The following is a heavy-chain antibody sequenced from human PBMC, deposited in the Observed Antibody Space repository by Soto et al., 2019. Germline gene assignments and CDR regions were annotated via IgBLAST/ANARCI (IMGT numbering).Heavy chain of an antibody. J-gene: IGHJ5*02. Sequence: HELLQQSGPGLVKPSETLSLTCSVSGASIREYYWSWIRQPPGKGLAWVGSISYSGRTHYNPSLESPVTVSQDTSKNPFSLKLTSLTAAHTAVYYWTRDVVYSWFDPWGEGTLGTVSS. CDR1: GASIREYY. V-gene: IGHV4-59*01. D-gene: IGHD2-15*01. CDR2: ISYSGRT. CDR3: TRDVVYSWFDP.